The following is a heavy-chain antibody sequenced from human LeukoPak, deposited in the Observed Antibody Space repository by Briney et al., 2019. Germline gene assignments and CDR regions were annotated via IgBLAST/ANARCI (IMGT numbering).Heavy chain of an antibody. V-gene: IGHV1-18*01. Sequence: ASVKVSCKASGYTFTSYGISWVRQAPGQGLEWMGWISAYNGNTNYAQKLQGRVTMTTDTSTSTAYMELRSLRSDDTAVYYCARAQYYYDSSGYYPEYFDYWGQGTLVTVSS. CDR3: ARAQYYYDSSGYYPEYFDY. D-gene: IGHD3-22*01. CDR1: GYTFTSYG. CDR2: ISAYNGNT. J-gene: IGHJ4*02.